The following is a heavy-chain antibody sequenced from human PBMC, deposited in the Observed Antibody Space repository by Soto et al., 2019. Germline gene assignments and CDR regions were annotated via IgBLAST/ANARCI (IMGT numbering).Heavy chain of an antibody. CDR3: ARAVVVVAVHYYYYYGMDV. V-gene: IGHV1-8*01. D-gene: IGHD2-15*01. CDR2: MNPNSGNT. J-gene: IGHJ6*02. Sequence: ASVKVSCKASGYTFTSYDINWVRQATGQGLEWMGWMNPNSGNTGYAQKFQGRATMTRNTSISTAYMELSSLRSEDTAVYYCARAVVVVAVHYYYYYGMDVWGQGTAVTVS. CDR1: GYTFTSYD.